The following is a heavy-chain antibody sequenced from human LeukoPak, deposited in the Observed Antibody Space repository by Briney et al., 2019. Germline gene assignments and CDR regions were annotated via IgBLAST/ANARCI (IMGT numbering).Heavy chain of an antibody. J-gene: IGHJ3*02. Sequence: SETLSLTCAVYGGSFSGYYWSWIRQPPGKGLEWIGEINHSGSTNYNPSLKSRVTISVDTSKNQFSLKLSSVTAADTAVYYCAREIGIAFDIWGQGTMVTVSS. V-gene: IGHV4-34*01. CDR2: INHSGST. CDR1: GGSFSGYY. CDR3: AREIGIAFDI. D-gene: IGHD1-26*01.